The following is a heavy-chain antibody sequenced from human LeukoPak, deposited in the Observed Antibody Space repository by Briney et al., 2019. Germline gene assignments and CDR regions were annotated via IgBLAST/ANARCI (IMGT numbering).Heavy chain of an antibody. CDR2: ISGSGGST. CDR1: GFTFSSYA. J-gene: IGHJ4*02. Sequence: GGSLRLSCAASGFTFSSYAMSWVRQAPGKGLEWVSAISGSGGSTYYADSVKGRFTISRDNSKNTLYLQMNSLRAEDTAVYYGAKDGYSSSYFDYWGQGTLVTVSS. D-gene: IGHD6-6*01. V-gene: IGHV3-23*01. CDR3: AKDGYSSSYFDY.